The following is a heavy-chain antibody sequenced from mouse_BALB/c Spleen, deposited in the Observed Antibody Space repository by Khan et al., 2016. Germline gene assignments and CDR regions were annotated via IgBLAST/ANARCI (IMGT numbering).Heavy chain of an antibody. V-gene: IGHV6-6*02. J-gene: IGHJ4*01. CDR2: IRLKSDNYAT. Sequence: EVKLEESGGGLVQPGGSMKLSCVASGFSFSSYWMSWVRQSPEKGLEWVAEIRLKSDNYATHYAESVKGKFTISRDDSKSRLYLQMNSLTAEDTGIYYCSKTYDGDSGAMDYWGQGTSVTVSS. CDR1: GFSFSSYW. CDR3: SKTYDGDSGAMDY. D-gene: IGHD2-3*01.